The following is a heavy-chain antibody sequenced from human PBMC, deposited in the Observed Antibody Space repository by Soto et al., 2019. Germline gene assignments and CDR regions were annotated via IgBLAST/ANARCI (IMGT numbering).Heavy chain of an antibody. CDR2: INHSGST. V-gene: IGHV4-34*01. J-gene: IGHJ4*02. D-gene: IGHD5-12*01. Sequence: LSLTCAVYCGAFSGYYWSWIRQPPGKGLEWIGEINHSGSTNYNPSLKSRVTISVDTSKNQFSLTLSSVTAADTAVYYCAVKWEMATIMVGYWGQGTLVT. CDR1: CGAFSGYY. CDR3: AVKWEMATIMVGY.